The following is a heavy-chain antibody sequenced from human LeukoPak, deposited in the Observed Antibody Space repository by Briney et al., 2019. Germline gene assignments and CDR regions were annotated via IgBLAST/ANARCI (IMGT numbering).Heavy chain of an antibody. CDR1: GGSISSYY. CDR2: IYYSGST. Sequence: PSETLSLTCTVSGGSISSYYWSWIRQPPGKGLEWIGYIYYSGSTNYNPSLKSRVTISVDTSKNQFSLKLSSVTAADTVVYYCASRPLGSKYYYGMDVWGQGTTVTVSS. V-gene: IGHV4-59*01. CDR3: ASRPLGSKYYYGMDV. D-gene: IGHD2-2*01. J-gene: IGHJ6*02.